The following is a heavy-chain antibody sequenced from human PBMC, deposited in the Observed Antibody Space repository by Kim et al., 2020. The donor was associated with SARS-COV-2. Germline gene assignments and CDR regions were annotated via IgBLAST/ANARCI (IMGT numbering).Heavy chain of an antibody. D-gene: IGHD3-10*01. V-gene: IGHV1-18*01. CDR2: T. CDR3: ATKQWFGELRDY. Sequence: TNYARKLQGRVTMTTDTSTSTAYMELRSLRSDDTAVYYCATKQWFGELRDYWGQGTLVTVSS. J-gene: IGHJ4*02.